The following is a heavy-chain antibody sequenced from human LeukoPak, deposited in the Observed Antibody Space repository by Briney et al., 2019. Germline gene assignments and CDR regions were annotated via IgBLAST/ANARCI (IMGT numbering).Heavy chain of an antibody. V-gene: IGHV4-59*11. CDR1: GGSISSHY. CDR2: IYYSGST. Sequence: PSETLSLTCTVSGGSISSHYWSWIRQPPGKGLEWIGYIYYSGSTNYNPSLKSRVTISVDTSKNQFSLKLSSVTAADTAVYYCARDHPPFSAFDIWGQGTMVTVSS. J-gene: IGHJ3*02. CDR3: ARDHPPFSAFDI.